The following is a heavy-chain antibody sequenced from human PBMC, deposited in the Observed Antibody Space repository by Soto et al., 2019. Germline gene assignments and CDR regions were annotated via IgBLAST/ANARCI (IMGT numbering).Heavy chain of an antibody. CDR1: GFNFSSYA. Sequence: GSLRLSCAASGFNFSSYAMSWVRPAPGKGLEWVSAISGSGGGTYYADSVKGRFTISRDNSKNTLFLQMNSLRAEDTALYYCARDLRYLYCSSGDCYSAPFDYWGQGTLVTVSS. D-gene: IGHD2-15*01. CDR2: ISGSGGGT. V-gene: IGHV3-23*01. J-gene: IGHJ4*02. CDR3: ARDLRYLYCSSGDCYSAPFDY.